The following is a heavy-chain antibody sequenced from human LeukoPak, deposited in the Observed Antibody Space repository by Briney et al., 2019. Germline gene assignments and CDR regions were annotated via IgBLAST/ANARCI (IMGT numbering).Heavy chain of an antibody. V-gene: IGHV3-20*04. D-gene: IGHD2-15*01. CDR1: GFTFSSYW. J-gene: IGHJ4*02. Sequence: GGSLRLSCAASGFTFSSYWMSWVRQGPGKGLEWVSGITWNGGSTGYADSVKGRFTISRDNGKNSLYLQMNSLRVEDTALYYCARGYCNGGRCFVFDNWGQGTLVTVSS. CDR3: ARGYCNGGRCFVFDN. CDR2: ITWNGGST.